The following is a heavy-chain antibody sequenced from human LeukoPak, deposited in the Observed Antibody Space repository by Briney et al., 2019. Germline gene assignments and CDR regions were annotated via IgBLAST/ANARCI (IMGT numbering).Heavy chain of an antibody. CDR2: LYYAGNT. V-gene: IGHV4-39*02. D-gene: IGHD3-16*01. Sequence: SETLSLSCTVSGGSIISSSYYWGWIRQPPGKGLEWIGSLYYAGNTFLNPTLDSRVTITVDKSKNQFSLKLRSATAADTAVYYCSRAARLRFTLVRMIHAAFDMWGQGTMVTVSS. CDR3: SRAARLRFTLVRMIHAAFDM. J-gene: IGHJ3*02. CDR1: GGSIISSSYY.